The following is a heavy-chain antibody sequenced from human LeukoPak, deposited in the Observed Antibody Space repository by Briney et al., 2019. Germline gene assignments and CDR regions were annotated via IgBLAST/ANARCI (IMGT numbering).Heavy chain of an antibody. CDR2: ISGDGVSP. V-gene: IGHV3-23*01. CDR1: GFTFNNYA. CDR3: AKDHSIFGVALTYYFDY. Sequence: GGSLRLSCAASGFTFNNYALTWVRQTPGKGLECVSAISGDGVSPYYADSARGRFTISRDNSKNTLYLQMNSLRAEDTAVYYCAKDHSIFGVALTYYFDYWGQGTLVTVSS. D-gene: IGHD3-3*01. J-gene: IGHJ4*02.